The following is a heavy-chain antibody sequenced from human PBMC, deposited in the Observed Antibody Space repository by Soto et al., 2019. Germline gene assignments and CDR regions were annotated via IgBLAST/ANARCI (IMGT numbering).Heavy chain of an antibody. CDR1: GFTFSDHY. CDR2: TRNKANSYTT. Sequence: GGSLRLSCAASGFTFSDHYMDWVRQAPGKGLEWVGRTRNKANSYTTEYAASVKGRFTISRDDSKNSLYLQMNSLKTEDTAVYYCARGGYRNYGMDVWGQGTTVTVSS. D-gene: IGHD1-1*01. CDR3: ARGGYRNYGMDV. J-gene: IGHJ6*02. V-gene: IGHV3-72*01.